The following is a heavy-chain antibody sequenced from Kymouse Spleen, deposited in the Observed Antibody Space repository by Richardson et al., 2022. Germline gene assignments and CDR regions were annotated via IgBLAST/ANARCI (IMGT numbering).Heavy chain of an antibody. CDR3: ARGVLWFGELFSPLYYGMDV. Sequence: EVQLVESGGGLVQPGGSLRLSCAASGFTFSSYDMHWVRQATGKGLEWVSAIGTAGDTYYPGSVKGRFTISRENAKNSLYLQMNSLRAGDTAVYYCARGVLWFGELFSPLYYGMDVWGQGTTVTVSS. J-gene: IGHJ6*02. V-gene: IGHV3-13*01. CDR1: GFTFSSYD. D-gene: IGHD3-10*01. CDR2: IGTAGDT.